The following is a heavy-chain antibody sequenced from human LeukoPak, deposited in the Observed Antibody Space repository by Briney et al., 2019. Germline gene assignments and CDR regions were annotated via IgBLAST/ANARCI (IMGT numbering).Heavy chain of an antibody. Sequence: SQTLSLTCTVSGCAIRSGGYYWSWIRQHPGKGLEWIGYIYYSGSTYYNPSLKSRVTISVDTSKNQFSLKLSSVTAADTAVYYCARSGLWYFDYWGQGTLVTVSS. V-gene: IGHV4-31*03. D-gene: IGHD3-3*01. CDR2: IYYSGST. CDR1: GCAIRSGGYY. J-gene: IGHJ4*02. CDR3: ARSGLWYFDY.